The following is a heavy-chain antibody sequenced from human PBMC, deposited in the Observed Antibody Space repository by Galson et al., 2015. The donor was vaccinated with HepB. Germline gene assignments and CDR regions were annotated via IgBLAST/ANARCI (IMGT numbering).Heavy chain of an antibody. D-gene: IGHD4-17*01. CDR2: ISYDGSNK. CDR3: AKCSDYGEHDYFDY. J-gene: IGHJ4*02. CDR1: GFTFSSYG. Sequence: SLRLSCAASGFTFSSYGMHWVRQAPGKGLEWVAVISYDGSNKYYADSVKGRFTISRDNSKNTLYLQMNSLSAEDTAVYYCAKCSDYGEHDYFDYWGQGTLVTVS. V-gene: IGHV3-30*18.